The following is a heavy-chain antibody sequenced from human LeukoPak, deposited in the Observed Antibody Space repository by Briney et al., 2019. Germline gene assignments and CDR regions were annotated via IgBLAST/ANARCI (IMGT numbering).Heavy chain of an antibody. J-gene: IGHJ6*03. CDR3: AGHYYDSSGYFLHYYYYMDV. D-gene: IGHD3-22*01. CDR1: GGSISSYY. V-gene: IGHV4-59*01. Sequence: SETLSLTCTVSGGSISSYYWSWIRQPPGKGLEWIGYIYYSGRTNYNPSLKSRVTISVDTSKNQFSLKLSSVTAADTAVYYCAGHYYDSSGYFLHYYYYMDVWGKGTTVTVSS. CDR2: IYYSGRT.